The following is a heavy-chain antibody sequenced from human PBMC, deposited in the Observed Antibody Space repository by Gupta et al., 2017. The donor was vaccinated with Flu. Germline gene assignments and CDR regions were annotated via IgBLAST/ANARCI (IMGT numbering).Heavy chain of an antibody. D-gene: IGHD2-15*01. CDR3: ARQTEGHRGDCSGGSCRTELLSPLYGMDV. CDR2: SYYSGST. Sequence: QVQLQESGPGLVKPSETLSLTCTVSGGSISSSYWSWIRQPPGQGPEWIGYSYYSGSTNYNPSLKRRVTISVDTSKNQFSLKLSSVTAADTAVYYCARQTEGHRGDCSGGSCRTELLSPLYGMDVWGQGTTVTVSS. V-gene: IGHV4-59*08. CDR1: GGSISSSY. J-gene: IGHJ6*02.